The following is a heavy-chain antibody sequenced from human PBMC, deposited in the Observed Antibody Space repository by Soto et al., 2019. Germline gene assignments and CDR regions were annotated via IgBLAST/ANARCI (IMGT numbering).Heavy chain of an antibody. Sequence: EVQLVESGGGVVQPGGSLRLSCEASGFTVSSKYMSWVRQAPGQGLEWVSLIQSGGSTYYAGYVKGRFTISRANSENTLSLQMNRVRVEDTAVYYCTRGDVHCSGGRCYGVHVDVWGKGTTVTVSA. J-gene: IGHJ6*04. V-gene: IGHV3-66*01. D-gene: IGHD2-15*01. CDR1: GFTVSSKY. CDR3: TRGDVHCSGGRCYGVHVDV. CDR2: IQSGGST.